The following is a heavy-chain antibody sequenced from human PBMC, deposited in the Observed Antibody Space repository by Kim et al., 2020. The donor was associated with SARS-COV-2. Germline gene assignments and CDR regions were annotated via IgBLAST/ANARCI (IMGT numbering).Heavy chain of an antibody. CDR3: ARLPGGSFPDY. CDR2: IYRSGST. Sequence: SETLSLTCSVSDYSITSGSYWGWIRQPPGKGLEWIGSIYRSGSTYYNPSLKSRVTISVDTSKNQFSLKLSSVTAADTAVYYCARLPGGSFPDYWGQGTPV. J-gene: IGHJ4*02. D-gene: IGHD1-26*01. CDR1: DYSITSGSY. V-gene: IGHV4-38-2*02.